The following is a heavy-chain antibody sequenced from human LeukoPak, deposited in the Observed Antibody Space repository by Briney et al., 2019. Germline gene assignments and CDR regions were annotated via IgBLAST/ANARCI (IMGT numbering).Heavy chain of an antibody. V-gene: IGHV3-30*02. CDR2: IRYDGSNK. D-gene: IGHD4-17*01. CDR3: AKAGTYGDYENYFDY. Sequence: GGSLRLSCAASGFTFSSYGMHWVRQAPGKGLEWVAFIRYDGSNKYYADSVKGRFTISRDNSKNTLYLQMNSLRAEDTAVYYCAKAGTYGDYENYFDYWGQGTLVTVSS. J-gene: IGHJ4*02. CDR1: GFTFSSYG.